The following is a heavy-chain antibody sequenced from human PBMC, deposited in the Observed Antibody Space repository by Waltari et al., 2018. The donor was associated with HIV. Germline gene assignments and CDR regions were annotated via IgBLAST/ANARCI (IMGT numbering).Heavy chain of an antibody. Sequence: EVQLLESGGGLVQHGGSLRLSCAASGFTFGRDAMSWVRQAPGKGLEWVSAISGSCGSTYYADSVKGRFTISRDNSKNTLYLQMNSLRAEDTAVYYCAKSQGSGTYYYGMDVWGQGTTVTVSS. V-gene: IGHV3-23*01. CDR1: GFTFGRDA. D-gene: IGHD3-10*01. J-gene: IGHJ6*02. CDR2: ISGSCGST. CDR3: AKSQGSGTYYYGMDV.